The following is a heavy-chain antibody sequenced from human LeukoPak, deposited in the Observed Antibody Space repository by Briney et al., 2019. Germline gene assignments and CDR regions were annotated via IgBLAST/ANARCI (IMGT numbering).Heavy chain of an antibody. J-gene: IGHJ3*02. Sequence: PSETLSLSCAVSGGSISSGAYYWNWIRQHPGKGLGWIVSIYFSGSSYYNPSLTSRVTISVDTSKNQFSLNLNSLTAADTAVYYCARSLIRSAFDIWGQGTMVTVSS. CDR1: GGSISSGAYY. CDR2: IYFSGSS. V-gene: IGHV4-31*11. CDR3: ARSLIRSAFDI. D-gene: IGHD2-8*01.